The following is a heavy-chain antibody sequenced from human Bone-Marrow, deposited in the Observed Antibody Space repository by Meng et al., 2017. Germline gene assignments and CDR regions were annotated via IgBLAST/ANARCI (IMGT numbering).Heavy chain of an antibody. V-gene: IGHV3-74*01. CDR3: ARFTPFDY. CDR1: GFTFSSYW. CDR2: INTDGSST. J-gene: IGHJ4*02. Sequence: EVHLVGAGGALVQPGGSLRPSCTAVGFTFSSYWMHWVRQAPGKGPVWVSRINTDGSSTDYADSVKGRFTISRDNAKNTLYLQMNSLRAEDTAMYYCARFTPFDYWGQGTLVTVSS.